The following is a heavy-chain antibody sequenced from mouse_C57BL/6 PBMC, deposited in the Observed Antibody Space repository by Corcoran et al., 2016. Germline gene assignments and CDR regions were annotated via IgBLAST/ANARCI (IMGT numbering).Heavy chain of an antibody. D-gene: IGHD1-3*01. Sequence: QIQLVQSGPELKKPGETVKISCKASGYTFTTYGMRWVKQAPGKGLKWMGWINTYSGVPTYADDFKGRFAFSLETSASTAYLQINNLKNEDTASYFCARDNFWFAYWGQGTLVTVSA. CDR3: ARDNFWFAY. CDR1: GYTFTTYG. CDR2: INTYSGVP. J-gene: IGHJ3*01. V-gene: IGHV9-3*01.